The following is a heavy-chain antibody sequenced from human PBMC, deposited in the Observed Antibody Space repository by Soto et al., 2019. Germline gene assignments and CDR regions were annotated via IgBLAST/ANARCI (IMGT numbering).Heavy chain of an antibody. CDR3: ARGQLVWYGDLTPYHRDMDV. CDR1: GGSFDDFY. J-gene: IGHJ6*02. D-gene: IGHD3-10*01. V-gene: IGHV4-34*01. Sequence: PSETLSRTCAFYGGSFDDFYWSWVRQSPGKGLEWVGEISHDGGTTYSPSLASLVSISVDTSKNQFSLHLRSVTAADTGLYYCARGQLVWYGDLTPYHRDMDVWGQGSTVT. CDR2: ISHDGGT.